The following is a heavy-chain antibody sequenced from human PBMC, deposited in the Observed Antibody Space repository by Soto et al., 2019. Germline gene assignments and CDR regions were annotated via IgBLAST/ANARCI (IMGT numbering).Heavy chain of an antibody. J-gene: IGHJ6*02. V-gene: IGHV1-18*04. CDR3: ARDRSEYCSGGSCYQNYYYYGMDV. Sequence: GASVKVSCKASGYTFTSYGISWVRQAPGQGLEWMGWISAYNGNTNYAQKLQGRVTMTTDTSTSTAYMELRSLRSDDTAVHYCARDRSEYCSGGSCYQNYYYYGMDVWGQGTTVTVSS. D-gene: IGHD2-15*01. CDR1: GYTFTSYG. CDR2: ISAYNGNT.